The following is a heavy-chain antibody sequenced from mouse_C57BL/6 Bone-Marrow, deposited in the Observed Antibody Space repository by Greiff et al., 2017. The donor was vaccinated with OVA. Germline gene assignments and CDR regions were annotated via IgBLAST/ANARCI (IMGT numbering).Heavy chain of an antibody. CDR1: GYTFTSYW. D-gene: IGHD1-1*01. J-gene: IGHJ4*01. Sequence: QVQLQQPGAELVRPGSSVKLSCKASGYTFTSYWMHWVKQRPIQGLEWIGNIDPSDSETHYNQKFKDKATLTVDKSSSTAYMQLSSLTSEDSAVYYDAREGLYYGSSYDYAMDYWGQGTSVTVSS. CDR3: AREGLYYGSSYDYAMDY. V-gene: IGHV1-52*01. CDR2: IDPSDSET.